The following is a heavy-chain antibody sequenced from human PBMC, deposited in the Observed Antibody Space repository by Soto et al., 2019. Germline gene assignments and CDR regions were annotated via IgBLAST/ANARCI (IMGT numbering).Heavy chain of an antibody. CDR2: IIPIFGTA. J-gene: IGHJ5*02. D-gene: IGHD3-22*01. CDR1: GGTFSSYA. V-gene: IGHV1-69*13. CDR3: ARVRGYYDSSGYQRSNWFDP. Sequence: SVKVSCKASGGTFSSYAISWVRQAPGQGLEWMGGIIPIFGTANYAQKFQGRVTITADESTSTAYMELSSLRSEDTAVYYCARVRGYYDSSGYQRSNWFDPWGQGTLVTVSS.